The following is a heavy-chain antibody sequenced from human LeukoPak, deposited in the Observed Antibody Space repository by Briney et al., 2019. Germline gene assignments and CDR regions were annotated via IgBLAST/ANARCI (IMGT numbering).Heavy chain of an antibody. CDR3: ARYHGGYDDY. V-gene: IGHV4-59*12. CDR2: IYYSGNT. D-gene: IGHD5-12*01. Sequence: SETLSLTCTVSGASLSKDYWTWLRQPPGKGLEWIGSIYYSGNTYYNPSLKSRVTIPLDTSKDQFSLRLTSVTAADTAVYYCARYHGGYDDYWGQGTLVTVSS. CDR1: GASLSKDY. J-gene: IGHJ4*02.